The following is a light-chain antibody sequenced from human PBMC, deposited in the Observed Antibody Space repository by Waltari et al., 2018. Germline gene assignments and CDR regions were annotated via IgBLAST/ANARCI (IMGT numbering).Light chain of an antibody. J-gene: IGLJ3*02. CDR2: DVS. CDR3: NSYAGSSSWV. CDR1: SSDVGFYNY. Sequence: QSALTQPASVSGSPGQSITTSCTGTSSDVGFYNYVSWYQQHPGKAPKLMIYDVSERPSGVSNRFSGSKSGNTASLTISGLQAEDEADYYCNSYAGSSSWVFGGGTKLTVL. V-gene: IGLV2-14*01.